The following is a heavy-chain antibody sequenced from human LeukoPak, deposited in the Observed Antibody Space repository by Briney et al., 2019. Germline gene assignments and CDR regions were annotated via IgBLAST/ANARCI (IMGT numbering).Heavy chain of an antibody. D-gene: IGHD3-22*01. Sequence: GGSLRLSCAASGFTVSSNYMSWVRQAPGKGLEWVSVIYSGGSTYYADSVKGRFTISRDNSKNTLYLQMNSLRAEDTAVYYCAKASMIVVVMTAFDIWGQGTMVTVSS. CDR1: GFTVSSNY. CDR3: AKASMIVVVMTAFDI. CDR2: IYSGGST. J-gene: IGHJ3*02. V-gene: IGHV3-53*01.